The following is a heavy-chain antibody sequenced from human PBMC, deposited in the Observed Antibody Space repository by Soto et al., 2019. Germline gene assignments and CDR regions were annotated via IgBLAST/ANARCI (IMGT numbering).Heavy chain of an antibody. V-gene: IGHV4-39*01. D-gene: IGHD2-2*01. J-gene: IGHJ5*02. Sequence: SETLSLTCTVSGDSIDTSRYYWGWIRQPPGKGLEWLGSIYYSGTTYYNPSLKSRVTISADPSKNQFSLKLSSVTAADTAFYYCARLRGAFMISTNNWLDPSGQGTLVTVSS. CDR3: ARLRGAFMISTNNWLDP. CDR2: IYYSGTT. CDR1: GDSIDTSRYY.